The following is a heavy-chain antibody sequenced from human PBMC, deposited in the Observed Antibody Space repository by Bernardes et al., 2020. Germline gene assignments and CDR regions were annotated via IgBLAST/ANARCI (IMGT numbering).Heavy chain of an antibody. J-gene: IGHJ4*02. Sequence: GGSLRLSCSASGFTFSRYTMHWVRQAPGKGLECVSTINSHGDTTYYADSVKGRFTVSRDNSKNILYLQMSSLRAEDTALYYCVKPQSGTYYSGSHFDSWGQGALVTVSS. CDR3: VKPQSGTYYSGSHFDS. CDR2: INSHGDTT. V-gene: IGHV3-64D*06. D-gene: IGHD1-26*01. CDR1: GFTFSRYT.